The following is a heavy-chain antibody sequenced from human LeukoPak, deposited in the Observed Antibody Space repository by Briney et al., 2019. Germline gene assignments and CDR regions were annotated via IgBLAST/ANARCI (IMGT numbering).Heavy chain of an antibody. D-gene: IGHD2-8*01. Sequence: GGSLRLSCAASGFTVSSNYMSWVRQAPGKGLEWVSVIYSGGSTYYADSVKGRFTISRDNSKNTLYLQMNSLRAGDTAVYYCARDYCTNGVCYFDPWGQGTLVTVSS. CDR3: ARDYCTNGVCYFDP. V-gene: IGHV3-53*01. J-gene: IGHJ5*02. CDR1: GFTVSSNY. CDR2: IYSGGST.